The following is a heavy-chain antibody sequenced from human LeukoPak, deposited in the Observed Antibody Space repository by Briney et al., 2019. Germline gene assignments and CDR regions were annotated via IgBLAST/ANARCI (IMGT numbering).Heavy chain of an antibody. Sequence: PSETLSLTCTVSGGSISSYYWSWIRQPPGKGLEWIGYIYYSGSTNYNPSLKSRVTISVDTSKNQFSLKLSSVTAADTAVYYCARLGQPPNYDSSGLDAFDIWGQGTMVTVSS. CDR3: ARLGQPPNYDSSGLDAFDI. CDR2: IYYSGST. V-gene: IGHV4-59*08. D-gene: IGHD3-22*01. J-gene: IGHJ3*02. CDR1: GGSISSYY.